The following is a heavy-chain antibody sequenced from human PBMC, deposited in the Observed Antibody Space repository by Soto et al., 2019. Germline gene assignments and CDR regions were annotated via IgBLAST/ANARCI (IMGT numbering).Heavy chain of an antibody. J-gene: IGHJ6*02. V-gene: IGHV3-23*01. D-gene: IGHD3-22*01. CDR3: ANTPFYYYDSSGPTYGMDV. Sequence: GGSLRLSCAASGFTFSSYAMSWVRQAPGKGLEWVSAISGSGGSTYYADSVKGRFTISRDNSKNTLYLQMNSLRAEDTAVYYCANTPFYYYDSSGPTYGMDVWGQGTTVTVSS. CDR2: ISGSGGST. CDR1: GFTFSSYA.